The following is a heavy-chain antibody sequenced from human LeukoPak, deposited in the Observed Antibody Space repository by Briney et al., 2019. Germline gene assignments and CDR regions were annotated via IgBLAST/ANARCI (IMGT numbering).Heavy chain of an antibody. Sequence: GGSLRLSCVASGFTVSSNYMTWVRQAPGKGLEWVSVIYTGGTPYYADSVKGRFTISRDISKNTVYLQMNSLRVEDTAVYFCATGAATGPILGLDYWGQGTLVTVSS. D-gene: IGHD6-13*01. CDR3: ATGAATGPILGLDY. J-gene: IGHJ4*02. CDR1: GFTVSSNY. CDR2: IYTGGTP. V-gene: IGHV3-53*01.